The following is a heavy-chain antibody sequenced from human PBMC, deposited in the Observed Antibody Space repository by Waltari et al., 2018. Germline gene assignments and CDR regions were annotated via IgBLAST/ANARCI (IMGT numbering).Heavy chain of an antibody. CDR1: GGYISSYY. CDR3: ARVGLMEAYYFDY. V-gene: IGHV4-59*01. CDR2: IYYSGST. D-gene: IGHD2-8*01. Sequence: QVQLQESGPGLVKPSETLSLTCTASGGYISSYYWLCIRQPPGKGLEWIGYIYYSGSTNYNPSLKSRVTISVDTSKNQFSLKLSSVTAADTAVYYCARVGLMEAYYFDYWGQGTLVTVSS. J-gene: IGHJ4*02.